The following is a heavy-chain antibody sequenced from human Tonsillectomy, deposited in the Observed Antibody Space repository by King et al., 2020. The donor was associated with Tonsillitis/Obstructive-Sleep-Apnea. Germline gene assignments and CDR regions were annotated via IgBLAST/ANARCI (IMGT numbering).Heavy chain of an antibody. CDR3: ARDCGPLEVIAATFDY. CDR2: INWIGGST. CDR1: GFTFDDHG. J-gene: IGHJ4*02. Sequence: VQLVESGGGVVRPGGSLRLSCAASGFTFDDHGMSWVRQAPGKGLEWVSGINWIGGSTRYADSVKGRFTISRDNDKNYLYLQMNGLRAEDTAVYYCARDCGPLEVIAATFDYWGQGTLVTVSS. V-gene: IGHV3-20*04. D-gene: IGHD2-15*01.